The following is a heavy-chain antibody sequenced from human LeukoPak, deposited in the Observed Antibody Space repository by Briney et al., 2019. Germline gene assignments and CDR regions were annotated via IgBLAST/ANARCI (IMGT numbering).Heavy chain of an antibody. CDR2: ISGSGGST. Sequence: PGGSLRLSCAASGFTFSSYAMSWVRQAPGKGLEWVSAISGSGGSTYYADSVKGRFTISRDNSKNTLYLQMNSLRDEDTAVYYCAKGEDYSNYYGMDVWGQGTTVTVSS. D-gene: IGHD4-11*01. CDR1: GFTFSSYA. V-gene: IGHV3-23*01. J-gene: IGHJ6*02. CDR3: AKGEDYSNYYGMDV.